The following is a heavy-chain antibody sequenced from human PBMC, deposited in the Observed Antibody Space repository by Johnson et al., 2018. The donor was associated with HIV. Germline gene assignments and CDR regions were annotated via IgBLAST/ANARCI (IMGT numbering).Heavy chain of an antibody. Sequence: VQLVESGGGVVQPGRSLRLSCAASGFTFSSYGMSWVRQAPGKGLQWVSGINWNGDTTTYADSVKGRFTVSRDNAKRSLYLQLSNLRAEDTALYYCATLTVRSRAFDLWGQGTLVTVSS. D-gene: IGHD4-17*01. CDR3: ATLTVRSRAFDL. CDR2: INWNGDTT. V-gene: IGHV3-20*04. J-gene: IGHJ3*01. CDR1: GFTFSSYG.